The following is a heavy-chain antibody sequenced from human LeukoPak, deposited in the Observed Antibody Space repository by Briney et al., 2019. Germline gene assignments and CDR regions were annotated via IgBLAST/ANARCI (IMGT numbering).Heavy chain of an antibody. CDR2: INSDGSST. CDR3: AREEVNSNYFG. CDR1: GFTFSSYW. Sequence: GGSLRLSCAASGFTFSSYWMHWVRQAPGKGLVWVSRINSDGSSTSYADSVKGRFTIPRDNAKNTLYLQMNSLRAEDTAVYYCAREEVNSNYFGWGQGTLVTVSS. J-gene: IGHJ4*02. V-gene: IGHV3-74*01. D-gene: IGHD4-11*01.